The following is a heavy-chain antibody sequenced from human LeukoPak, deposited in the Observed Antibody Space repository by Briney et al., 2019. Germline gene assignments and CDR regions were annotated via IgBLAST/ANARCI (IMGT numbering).Heavy chain of an antibody. D-gene: IGHD2-15*01. CDR2: ISGSGGST. CDR3: AKYKVLLKLDY. Sequence: GGSLRLSCAASGFTVSSNYMSWVRQAPGKGLEWVSAISGSGGSTYYADSVKGRFTISRDNSKNTLYLQMNSLRAEDTAVYYCAKYKVLLKLDYWGQGTLVTVSS. V-gene: IGHV3-23*01. J-gene: IGHJ4*02. CDR1: GFTVSSNY.